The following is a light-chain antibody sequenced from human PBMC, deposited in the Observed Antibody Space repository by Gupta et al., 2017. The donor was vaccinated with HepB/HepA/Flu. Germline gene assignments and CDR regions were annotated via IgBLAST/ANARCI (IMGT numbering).Light chain of an antibody. Sequence: QSVLTQPPSASGPPGQSVTISCSGSRSNLGSDAVHWAQHLPGTAPKFVIYSNDQRPSGVPDRFSGSKSGTSASLAISGLQAEDEADYYCAAWDDSLKGVMFGGGTKLTIL. CDR2: SND. V-gene: IGLV1-44*01. J-gene: IGLJ3*02. CDR1: RSNLGSDA. CDR3: AAWDDSLKGVM.